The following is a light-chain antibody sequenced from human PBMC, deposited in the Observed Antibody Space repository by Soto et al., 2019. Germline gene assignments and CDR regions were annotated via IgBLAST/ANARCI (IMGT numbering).Light chain of an antibody. CDR3: QQYNTFSPWA. CDR2: KAS. Sequence: DIQMTLSPSTLSASVGDRVTITCRASQSISDWLAWYHQKPGKAPKLLIYKASSLEGGVPSRFSGSGSGTEFTLTISSLQPDDFATYYCQQYNTFSPWAFGQGTKVDIK. CDR1: QSISDW. V-gene: IGKV1-5*03. J-gene: IGKJ1*01.